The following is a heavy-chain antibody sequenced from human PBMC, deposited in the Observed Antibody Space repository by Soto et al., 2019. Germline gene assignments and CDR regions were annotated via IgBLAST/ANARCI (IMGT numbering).Heavy chain of an antibody. V-gene: IGHV5-51*01. J-gene: IGHJ4*01. Sequence: PGESLKISCQASGYTFSSYWIAWVRQMPGKGLEWVGIIYPGDSETRYSPALQGQVTISADRSTTTAYLQWSSLKASDSGTYYCARLRVPLQVTKMSSIHNWGRGTLVTSPQ. CDR2: IYPGDSET. D-gene: IGHD4-17*01. CDR1: GYTFSSYW. CDR3: ARLRVPLQVTKMSSIHN.